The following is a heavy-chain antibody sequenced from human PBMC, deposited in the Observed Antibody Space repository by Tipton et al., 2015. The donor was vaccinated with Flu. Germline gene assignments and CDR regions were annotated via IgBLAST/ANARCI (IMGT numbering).Heavy chain of an antibody. CDR3: ARQSFYDVGLIDWYFDL. J-gene: IGHJ2*01. Sequence: GLVKPSETLSLTCTVSGGSISGFSWSWVRQPPGKGLECLGYISHSGSPNYSPSLKSRVTMSIDTSKNQFSLRLRSVTAADTAVYFCARQSFYDVGLIDWYFDLWGRGTLVTVSS. CDR2: ISHSGSP. V-gene: IGHV4-59*08. CDR1: GGSISGFS. D-gene: IGHD2/OR15-2a*01.